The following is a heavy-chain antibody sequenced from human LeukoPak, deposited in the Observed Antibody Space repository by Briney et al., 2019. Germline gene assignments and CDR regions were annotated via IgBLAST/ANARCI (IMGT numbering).Heavy chain of an antibody. CDR1: GGSISTYY. Sequence: SETLSLTCTVSGGSISTYYWSWIRQPAGKGLEWIGRLSSSGTTNYNTSLKSRVTMSVDTSTNQLSLNLTSVTVADTAVYYCAREVSGSDYYRAYDYWGQGTLVTVSS. D-gene: IGHD3-3*01. CDR3: AREVSGSDYYRAYDY. J-gene: IGHJ4*02. CDR2: LSSSGTT. V-gene: IGHV4-4*07.